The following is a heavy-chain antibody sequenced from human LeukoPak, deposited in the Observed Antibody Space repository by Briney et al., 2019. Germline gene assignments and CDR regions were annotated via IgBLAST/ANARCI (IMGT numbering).Heavy chain of an antibody. CDR1: GFTFSSYW. J-gene: IGHJ5*02. Sequence: GGSLRLSCAASGFTFSSYWMHWVRQAPGKGLVWVSRINSDGSSTSYADSVKGRFTISRDNAKNTLYLQMNSLRAEDTAVYYCARGRDSGYDYRFDPWGQGILVTVSS. CDR2: INSDGSST. CDR3: ARGRDSGYDYRFDP. V-gene: IGHV3-74*01. D-gene: IGHD5-12*01.